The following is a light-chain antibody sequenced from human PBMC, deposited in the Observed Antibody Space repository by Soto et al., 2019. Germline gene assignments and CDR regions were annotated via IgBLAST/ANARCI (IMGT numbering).Light chain of an antibody. CDR3: QQVNNYPLT. J-gene: IGKJ4*01. Sequence: DIQMTQSPSTLSGSVGDRVTITCRASQGISSYLAWYQQKPGKAPKLLIYAASTLQSGVPSRFSGSGSGTEFTLTISSLQPEDFGTYYCQQVNNYPLTFGGGTKVDIK. CDR2: AAS. CDR1: QGISSY. V-gene: IGKV1-9*01.